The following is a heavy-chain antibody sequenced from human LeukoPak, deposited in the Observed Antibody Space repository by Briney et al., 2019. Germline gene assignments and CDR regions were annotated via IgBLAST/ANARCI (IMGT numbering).Heavy chain of an antibody. Sequence: VASVKVSCKSSGYTFTSYGISGVRQAPGQGLDWMGCISAYNGNTNYAQKLQGRVTMTTDTSTSTAYMELRSLRSDDTAVYYCARGHNDFWSGYYYFDYWGQGTLVTVSS. V-gene: IGHV1-18*01. CDR1: GYTFTSYG. J-gene: IGHJ4*02. D-gene: IGHD3-3*01. CDR3: ARGHNDFWSGYYYFDY. CDR2: ISAYNGNT.